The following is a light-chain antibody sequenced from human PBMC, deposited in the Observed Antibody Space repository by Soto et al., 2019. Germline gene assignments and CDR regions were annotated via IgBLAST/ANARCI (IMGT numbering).Light chain of an antibody. V-gene: IGLV3-1*01. CDR3: QAWDYSTAYYV. CDR1: ELGNKY. J-gene: IGLJ1*01. CDR2: QDT. Sequence: SYELTQPPSVSVSPGQTASITCSGHELGNKYICWYQQKPDQSPVLVIYQDTKRPSGIPERFSGSNSGNTATLTISGTQAMDEADYYCQAWDYSTAYYVFGTGTKVTVL.